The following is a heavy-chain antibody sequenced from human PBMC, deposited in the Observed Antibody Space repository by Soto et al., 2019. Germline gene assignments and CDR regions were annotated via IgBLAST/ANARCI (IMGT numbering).Heavy chain of an antibody. D-gene: IGHD4-17*01. V-gene: IGHV1-8*01. CDR3: GMTTVTADAFDI. CDR1: GYTFTSYD. CDR2: MNPNSGNT. Sequence: GASVKGSCKASGYTFTSYDINWVRQATGQGLEWMGWMNPNSGNTGYAQKFQGRVTMTRNTSISTAYMELSSLRSEDTAVYYCGMTTVTADAFDIWGQGTMVTVSS. J-gene: IGHJ3*02.